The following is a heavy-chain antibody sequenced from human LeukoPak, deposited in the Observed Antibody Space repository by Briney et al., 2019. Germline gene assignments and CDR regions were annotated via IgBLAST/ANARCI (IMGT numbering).Heavy chain of an antibody. Sequence: GASLKISCNGSGYSFTNYWIGLGRPMPGEGLGVVVINYPGGSDNRYSPSFQGHVTISADKSNSTAYLQWSSLKASDTAMYYCARRNYGTGSYYDDWGQGTLVTVSS. V-gene: IGHV5-51*01. CDR3: ARRNYGTGSYYDD. CDR1: GYSFTNYW. J-gene: IGHJ4*02. D-gene: IGHD3-10*01. CDR2: NYPGGSDN.